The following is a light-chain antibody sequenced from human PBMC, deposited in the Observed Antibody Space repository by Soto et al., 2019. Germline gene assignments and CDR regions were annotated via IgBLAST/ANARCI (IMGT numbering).Light chain of an antibody. CDR2: GVS. V-gene: IGLV2-11*01. CDR1: NSDVGGYNY. Sequence: QSVLTQPRSVSGSPGQSVTISCTGTNSDVGGYNYVSWYQQYPGKAPKLMISGVSERPSGVPDRFSGSKSGNTASLTISGLQAEDEAEYYCCSYVDTDTWVFGGGTKVT. J-gene: IGLJ3*02. CDR3: CSYVDTDTWV.